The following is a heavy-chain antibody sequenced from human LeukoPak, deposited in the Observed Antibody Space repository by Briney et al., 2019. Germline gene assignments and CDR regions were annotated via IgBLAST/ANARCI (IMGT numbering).Heavy chain of an antibody. V-gene: IGHV3-9*01. D-gene: IGHD3-9*01. Sequence: PGGSLRLSCAASGFTFDDYAMHWVRHAPGKGLEWVSGISWNSGSIGYADSVKGRFTISRDNAKNSLYLQMNSLRAEDTALYYCAKDPSYDILTGFDYWGQGTLVTVSS. CDR1: GFTFDDYA. CDR2: ISWNSGSI. CDR3: AKDPSYDILTGFDY. J-gene: IGHJ4*02.